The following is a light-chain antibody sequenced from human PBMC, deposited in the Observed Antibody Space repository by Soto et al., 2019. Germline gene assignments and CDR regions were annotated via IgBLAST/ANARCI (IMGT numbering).Light chain of an antibody. J-gene: IGLJ3*02. Sequence: QSVLTQPPSVSAAPGQKVTISCSGSRSNIGNNYVSWYQQLPGTAPKLLIYDNNKRPSGIPDRFSGSKSGTSATLGITGLQTGDEADYYCGTWDSSLSEAVFGGGTKLTVL. CDR2: DNN. V-gene: IGLV1-51*01. CDR1: RSNIGNNY. CDR3: GTWDSSLSEAV.